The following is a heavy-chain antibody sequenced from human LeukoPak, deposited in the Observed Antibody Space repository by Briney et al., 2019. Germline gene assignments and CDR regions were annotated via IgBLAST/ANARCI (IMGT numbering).Heavy chain of an antibody. V-gene: IGHV3-30*18. CDR1: GFTFSSYG. CDR3: AKPRVRGVIITGYFDY. CDR2: ISYDGSNK. J-gene: IGHJ4*02. Sequence: GGSLRLSCAASGFTFSSYGMHWVRQAPGKGLEWVAVISYDGSNKYSADSVKGRFTISRDNSKNTLYLQMNSLRAEDTAVYYCAKPRVRGVIITGYFDYWGQGTLVTVSS. D-gene: IGHD3-10*01.